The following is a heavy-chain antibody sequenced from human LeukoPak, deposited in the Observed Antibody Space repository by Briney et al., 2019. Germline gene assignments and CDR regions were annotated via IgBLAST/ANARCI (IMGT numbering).Heavy chain of an antibody. CDR1: GGSISFYY. J-gene: IGHJ6*02. CDR3: ARDRDYYYGMDV. CDR2: IYYSGST. Sequence: PSETLSLTCTVSGGSISFYYWSWLRQPPGKGLEWIGSIYYSGSTYYNPSLKSRVTISVDTSKNQFSLKLSSVTAADTAVYYCARDRDYYYGMDVWGQGTTVTVSS. V-gene: IGHV4-59*12.